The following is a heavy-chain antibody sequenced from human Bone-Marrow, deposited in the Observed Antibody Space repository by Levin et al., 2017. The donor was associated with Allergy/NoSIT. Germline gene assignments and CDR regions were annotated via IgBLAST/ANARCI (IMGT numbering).Heavy chain of an antibody. V-gene: IGHV3-11*01. Sequence: GGSLRLSCAASGFTFSDYYMSWIRQAPGKGLEWVSYISSSGSTIYYADSVKGRFTISRDNAKNSLYLQMNSLRAEDTAVYYCARAPRRGATRSSLWGEIDYYYYGLDVWGQGTTVTVSS. CDR1: GFTFSDYY. CDR2: ISSSGSTI. D-gene: IGHD1-26*01. CDR3: ARAPRRGATRSSLWGEIDYYYYGLDV. J-gene: IGHJ6*02.